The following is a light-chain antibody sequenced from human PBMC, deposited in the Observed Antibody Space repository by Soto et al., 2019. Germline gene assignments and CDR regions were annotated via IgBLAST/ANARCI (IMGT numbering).Light chain of an antibody. CDR2: DAS. J-gene: IGKJ4*01. CDR1: QSVSSY. V-gene: IGKV3-11*01. Sequence: EIVLTQSPATLSLSPGERATLSCRASQSVSSYLAWYQQKPGQAPRLLIYDASNRATGIPARFSGSGSGTDFTLTISSLDHEEFAVYYCQQRSNWRALTFGGGTKVEIK. CDR3: QQRSNWRALT.